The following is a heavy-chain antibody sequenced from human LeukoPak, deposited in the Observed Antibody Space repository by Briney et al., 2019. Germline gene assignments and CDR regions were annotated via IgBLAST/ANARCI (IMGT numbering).Heavy chain of an antibody. CDR3: ARGRVLRYFDWLLAFDP. J-gene: IGHJ5*02. CDR2: INPSGGST. V-gene: IGHV1-46*01. CDR1: GYTFSSYH. Sequence: ASVKVSCKASGYTFSSYHIHWVRQAPGQGLEWMGIINPSGGSTSYAQKFQGRVTMTRDTSTSTVHVELSSLRSEDTAVYYCARGRVLRYFDWLLAFDPWGQGTLVTVSS. D-gene: IGHD3-9*01.